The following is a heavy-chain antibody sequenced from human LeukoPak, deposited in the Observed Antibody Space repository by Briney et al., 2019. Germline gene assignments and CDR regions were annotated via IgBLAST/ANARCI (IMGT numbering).Heavy chain of an antibody. J-gene: IGHJ6*02. Sequence: ASVKVSCTVSGCSLTELSMHWVRQAPGKGLEWMGGFDPEDGETMYAQKFQGRVTMTVDTSTDTAYMELSSLRSEDTAVYYCAARGSGYSSHWQYREYGLDVWGQGTTVTVSS. CDR2: FDPEDGET. D-gene: IGHD6-13*01. V-gene: IGHV1-24*01. CDR3: AARGSGYSSHWQYREYGLDV. CDR1: GCSLTELS.